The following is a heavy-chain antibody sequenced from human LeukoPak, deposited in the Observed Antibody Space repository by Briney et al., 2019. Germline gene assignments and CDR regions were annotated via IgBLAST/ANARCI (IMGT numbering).Heavy chain of an antibody. CDR2: IGDETST. J-gene: IGHJ4*02. V-gene: IGHV3-74*01. CDR1: GFTFSSHW. CDR3: VRARTTVPNLFDY. D-gene: IGHD4-17*01. Sequence: GGSLRLSCAASGFTFSSHWMHWAPQGPGKGLVWVSRIGDETSTAYADSVKGRFTISRDNAKNTLYLQMNSLRADDTAVYYCVRARTTVPNLFDYWGQGTLVTVSS.